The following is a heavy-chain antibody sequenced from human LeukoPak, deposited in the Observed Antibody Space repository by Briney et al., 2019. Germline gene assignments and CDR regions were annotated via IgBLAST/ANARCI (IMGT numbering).Heavy chain of an antibody. Sequence: SETLSLTCTVSGGSISSASYYWSWIRQPAGKGLEWIGRIYTSGSTNYNPSLKSRVTISVDTSKNQFSLKLSSVTAADTAVYYCARVPGRWLHSYFDYWGQGTLVTVSS. V-gene: IGHV4-61*02. CDR3: ARVPGRWLHSYFDY. CDR2: IYTSGST. D-gene: IGHD5-24*01. CDR1: GGSISSASYY. J-gene: IGHJ4*02.